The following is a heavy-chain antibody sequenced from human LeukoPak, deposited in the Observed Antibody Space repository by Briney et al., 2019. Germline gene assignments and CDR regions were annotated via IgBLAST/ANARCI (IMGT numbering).Heavy chain of an antibody. V-gene: IGHV3-66*01. Sequence: GGSLRLSCAASGFTVSINYMTWVRQSPGQGLEWISIIYSGGHTDSADSVKGRFTVSRDTSKNTISLQMNSLRAEDTAVYYCARVRSPVRDYFFDYWGQGTLVTVSS. CDR1: GFTVSINY. CDR2: IYSGGHT. D-gene: IGHD3-10*01. CDR3: ARVRSPVRDYFFDY. J-gene: IGHJ4*02.